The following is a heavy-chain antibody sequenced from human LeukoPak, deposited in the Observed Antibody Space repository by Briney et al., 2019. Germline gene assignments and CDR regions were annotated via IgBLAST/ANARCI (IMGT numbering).Heavy chain of an antibody. J-gene: IGHJ6*03. CDR3: ARGPVRGSGSYWYYYYYYMDV. CDR1: GYTFTSYG. CDR2: ISAYNGNT. D-gene: IGHD3-10*01. V-gene: IGHV1-18*01. Sequence: ASVKVSCKASGYTFTSYGISWVRQAPGQGLEWMGWISAYNGNTRSAQKLQGRVTMIRNTSISTAYMELSSLRSEDTAVYYCARGPVRGSGSYWYYYYYYMDVWGKGTTVTISS.